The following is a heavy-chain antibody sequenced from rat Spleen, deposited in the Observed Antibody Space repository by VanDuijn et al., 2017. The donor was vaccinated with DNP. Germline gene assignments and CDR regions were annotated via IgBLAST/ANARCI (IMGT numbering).Heavy chain of an antibody. CDR3: SRQRYVNYFDY. CDR2: ITSSGGDS. CDR1: GFTFNKYW. V-gene: IGHV5-31*01. D-gene: IGHD1-11*01. J-gene: IGHJ2*01. Sequence: EVQLVESGGDLVQPGRSLKLSCVASGFTFNKYWMTWTRQVPGKGLEWVASITSSGGDSYYPDSVKGRFTISRDNGKSTLYLQMDSLRSEDTATYYCSRQRYVNYFDYWGQGVMVTVSS.